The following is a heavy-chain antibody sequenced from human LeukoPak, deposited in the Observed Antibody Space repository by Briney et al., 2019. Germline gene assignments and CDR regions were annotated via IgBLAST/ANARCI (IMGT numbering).Heavy chain of an antibody. D-gene: IGHD3-22*01. CDR3: ARAPYLSSGS. V-gene: IGHV4-34*01. CDR2: IDHSGST. J-gene: IGHJ3*01. CDR1: GGSFSGYY. Sequence: SETLSLTCAVYGGSFSGYYWSWIRQSPGKGLEWIGEIDHSGSTNYNPYLQSRVTISLNTSKNQFSLKLSSVTAADTAVYYCARAPYLSSGSWGQGILVAVSS.